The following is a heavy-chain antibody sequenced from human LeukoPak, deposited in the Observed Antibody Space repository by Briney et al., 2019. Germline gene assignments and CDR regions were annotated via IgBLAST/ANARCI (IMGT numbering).Heavy chain of an antibody. D-gene: IGHD3-3*02. V-gene: IGHV3-30-3*01. CDR1: GFTFSSYA. CDR3: ARELDGPYAFDI. Sequence: GGSLRLSCAASGFTFSSYAMSWVRQAPGKGLEWVAVISYDGSNKYYADSVKGRFTISRDNSKNTLYLQMNSLRAEDTAVYYCARELDGPYAFDIWGQGTMVTVSS. J-gene: IGHJ3*02. CDR2: ISYDGSNK.